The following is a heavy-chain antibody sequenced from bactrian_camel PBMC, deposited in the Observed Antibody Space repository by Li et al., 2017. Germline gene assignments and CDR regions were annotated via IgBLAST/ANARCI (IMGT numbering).Heavy chain of an antibody. CDR3: AAALNRRPGGYIYGGVCNTEYKY. Sequence: VQLVESGGGSVQAGGSLRVSCTVSGFTFDELDMGWYRQGPGNECELVSSISLSSDGSTYYADSVKGRSTISQDKASSTVYLQMNEPKVSDTGVYYCAAALNRRPGGYIYGGVCNTEYKYFGPGTQVTVS. D-gene: IGHD1*01. V-gene: IGHV3S63*01. J-gene: IGHJ4*01. CDR2: ISLSSDGST. CDR1: GFTFDELD.